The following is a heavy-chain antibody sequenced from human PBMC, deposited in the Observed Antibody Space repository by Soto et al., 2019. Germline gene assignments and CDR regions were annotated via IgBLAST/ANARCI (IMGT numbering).Heavy chain of an antibody. J-gene: IGHJ5*02. CDR3: ARQLAARSSWFDP. CDR2: INAGNGNT. Sequence: QVQLVQSGAEVKKPGASVKVSCKASGYTFTSYAMHWVRQAPRQRLEWMGWINAGNGNTKYSQKFQGRVTITRDTSASTAYMELSSLRSEDTAVYYCARQLAARSSWFDPWDQGTLVTVSS. V-gene: IGHV1-3*01. D-gene: IGHD6-6*01. CDR1: GYTFTSYA.